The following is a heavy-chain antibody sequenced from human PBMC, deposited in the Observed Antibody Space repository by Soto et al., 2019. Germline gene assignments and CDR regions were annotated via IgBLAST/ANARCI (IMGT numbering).Heavy chain of an antibody. CDR2: TYYRSKWYN. V-gene: IGHV6-1*01. J-gene: IGHJ6*02. Sequence: SQTLSLTCAISEDSVSSNSAAWNWIRQSPSRGLEWLGRTYYRSKWYNDYALSVKSRITINPDTSKNQFSLQLNSVTPEDTAVYYCARGSHFNYGMDVWGQGTTVTVSS. CDR3: ARGSHFNYGMDV. CDR1: EDSVSSNSAA.